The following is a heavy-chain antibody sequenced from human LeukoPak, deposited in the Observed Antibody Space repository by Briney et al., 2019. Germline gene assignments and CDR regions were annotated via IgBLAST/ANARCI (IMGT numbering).Heavy chain of an antibody. Sequence: GESLQISCKGSGYSFTSYWIGWVRQMPGKGLEWMGIIYPGDSDTRYSPSFQGQVTISADKSISTAYLQWSSLKGSDTAMYYCARRNDILTGYTDYWGQGTLVTVSS. V-gene: IGHV5-51*01. CDR2: IYPGDSDT. CDR3: ARRNDILTGYTDY. J-gene: IGHJ4*02. CDR1: GYSFTSYW. D-gene: IGHD3-9*01.